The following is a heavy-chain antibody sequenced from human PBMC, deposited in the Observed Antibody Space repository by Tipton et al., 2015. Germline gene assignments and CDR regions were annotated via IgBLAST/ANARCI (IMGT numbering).Heavy chain of an antibody. CDR2: IYYSGST. CDR3: ARFDYGDYLTGFDP. Sequence: TLSLTCSVSGGSISSSSYYWGWIRQPPGKGLEWIGSIYYSGSTNYNPSLKSRVTISVDTSKNQFSLKLSSVTAADTAVYYCARFDYGDYLTGFDPWGQGTLVTVSS. V-gene: IGHV4-39*07. CDR1: GGSISSSSYY. D-gene: IGHD4-17*01. J-gene: IGHJ5*02.